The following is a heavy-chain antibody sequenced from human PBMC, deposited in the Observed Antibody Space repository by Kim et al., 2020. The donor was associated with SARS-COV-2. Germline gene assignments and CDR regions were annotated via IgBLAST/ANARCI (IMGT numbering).Heavy chain of an antibody. D-gene: IGHD3-16*02. J-gene: IGHJ3*02. CDR1: GYSFTSYW. CDR2: IYPGDSDT. Sequence: GESLKISCKGSGYSFTSYWIGWVRQMPGKGLEWMGIIYPGDSDTRYSPSFQGQVTISADKSISTAYLQWSSLKASDTAMYYCARHLPNALYDYVWGSYRTDAFDIWGQGTMVTVSS. CDR3: ARHLPNALYDYVWGSYRTDAFDI. V-gene: IGHV5-51*01.